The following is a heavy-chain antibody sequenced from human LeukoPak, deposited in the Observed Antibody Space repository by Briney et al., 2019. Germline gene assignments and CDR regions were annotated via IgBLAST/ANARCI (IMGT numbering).Heavy chain of an antibody. J-gene: IGHJ4*02. V-gene: IGHV3-9*01. CDR2: ISWNSGSI. Sequence: GGSLRLSCAAAGFTFDDYAMHWVRQAPGKGLEWVSGISWNSGSIGYADSVKGRFTISRDNAKNSLYLQMNSLRAEDTALYYCAKDFDYWGQGTLVTVSS. CDR3: AKDFDY. CDR1: GFTFDDYA.